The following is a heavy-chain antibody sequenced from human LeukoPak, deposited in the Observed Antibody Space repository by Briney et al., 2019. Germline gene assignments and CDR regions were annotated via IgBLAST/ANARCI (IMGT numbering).Heavy chain of an antibody. V-gene: IGHV3-74*01. CDR1: GFTFSSYS. CDR2: IHSDGRST. D-gene: IGHD3-10*01. J-gene: IGHJ4*02. CDR3: ARDPRGGTLDY. Sequence: GGSLRLSGAASGFTFSSYSMHWVRQAPGKGLVWVSRIHSDGRSTDYADSVKGRFTISRDNAKNTLNLQMNSLRAEDTAVYYCARDPRGGTLDYWGQGALVTVSS.